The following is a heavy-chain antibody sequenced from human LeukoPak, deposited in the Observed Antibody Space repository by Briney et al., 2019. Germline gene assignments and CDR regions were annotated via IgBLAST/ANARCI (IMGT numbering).Heavy chain of an antibody. Sequence: PGGSLRLSCAASGFTFSSYGIHWVRQAPGKGLKWVSFISYDGGNTHYADSVKGRFTFSRDNSKNTVYLQMSSLRAEDTAVYYCAKDHPPYGDYYYGMDVWGQGTTVTVSS. J-gene: IGHJ6*02. D-gene: IGHD4-17*01. CDR2: ISYDGGNT. V-gene: IGHV3-30*18. CDR3: AKDHPPYGDYYYGMDV. CDR1: GFTFSSYG.